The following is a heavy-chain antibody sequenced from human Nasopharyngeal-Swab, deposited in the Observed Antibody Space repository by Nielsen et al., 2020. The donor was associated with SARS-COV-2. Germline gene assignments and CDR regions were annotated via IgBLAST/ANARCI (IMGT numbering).Heavy chain of an antibody. J-gene: IGHJ4*02. D-gene: IGHD6-13*01. V-gene: IGHV3-33*01. CDR2: IWYDGSNK. CDR3: ARERYSSSWYFDC. Sequence: GGSLRLSCAASGFTSSSYGMHWVRQAPGKGLEWVAVIWYDGSNKYYADSVKGRFTISRDNSKNTLYLQMNSLRAEDTAVYYCARERYSSSWYFDCWGQGTLVTVSS. CDR1: GFTSSSYG.